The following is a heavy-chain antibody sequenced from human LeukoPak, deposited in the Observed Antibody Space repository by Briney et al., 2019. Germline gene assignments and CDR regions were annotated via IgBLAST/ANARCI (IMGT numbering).Heavy chain of an antibody. CDR3: ARGGRWELPRPYAFDI. CDR2: ISAYNGHT. Sequence: ASVKVSCKASGYTFTSYGISWVRQAPGQGPEWVGWISAYNGHTNYAQKLQGRVTITTDTSTSTAYMELRSLISDDTAVYYCARGGRWELPRPYAFDIWDQGTTVTVSS. V-gene: IGHV1-18*01. D-gene: IGHD1-26*01. J-gene: IGHJ3*02. CDR1: GYTFTSYG.